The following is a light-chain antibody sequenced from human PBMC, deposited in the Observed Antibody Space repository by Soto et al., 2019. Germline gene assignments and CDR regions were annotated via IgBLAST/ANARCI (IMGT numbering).Light chain of an antibody. CDR2: EVS. Sequence: QSGLTQPASVSGSPGQSITIPCTGTRSDVGGYKYVSWYQHHPGKAPKLIIYEVSNRPSGVSNRFSGSKSGNTASLTISGLQAEDEADYYCSSYTRSSTYVFGTGTKVTVL. CDR3: SSYTRSSTYV. CDR1: RSDVGGYKY. J-gene: IGLJ1*01. V-gene: IGLV2-14*01.